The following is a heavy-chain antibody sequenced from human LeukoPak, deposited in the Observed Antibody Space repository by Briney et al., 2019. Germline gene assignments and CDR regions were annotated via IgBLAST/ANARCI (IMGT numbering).Heavy chain of an antibody. CDR3: ARDYSPMTTVSRTYYFFHLDV. CDR2: ISYDGSDK. D-gene: IGHD4-11*01. Sequence: GRSLRLSCAASEFTFDNFAMHWVRQAPGKGLEWVAFISYDGSDKYYADSVKGRFTISRDDSKSALYLHMNSLRAEDTAVYYCARDYSPMTTVSRTYYFFHLDVWGEGTTVTVSS. CDR1: EFTFDNFA. J-gene: IGHJ6*03. V-gene: IGHV3-30-3*01.